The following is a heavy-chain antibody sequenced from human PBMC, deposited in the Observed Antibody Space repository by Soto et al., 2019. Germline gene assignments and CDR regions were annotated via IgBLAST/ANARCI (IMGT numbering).Heavy chain of an antibody. CDR1: GFTFSSYA. CDR3: AKDSDIVATIPLYYFDY. Sequence: GGSLRLSCAASGFTFSSYAMSWVRQAPGKGLEWVSAISGSGGSTYYADSVKGRFTISRDNSKNTLYLQMNSLRAEDTAVYYCAKDSDIVATIPLYYFDYWGQGTLVTVSS. J-gene: IGHJ4*02. V-gene: IGHV3-23*01. CDR2: ISGSGGST. D-gene: IGHD5-12*01.